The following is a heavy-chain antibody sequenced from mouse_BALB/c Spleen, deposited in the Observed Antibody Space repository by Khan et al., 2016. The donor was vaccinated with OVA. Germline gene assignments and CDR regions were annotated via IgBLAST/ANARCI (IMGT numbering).Heavy chain of an antibody. Sequence: VQLKESGPGLVNPSQSLSLTCTVTGYSITSDYAWNWIRQFPGNKLEWMGYINYSGSTNYNPALKSRISITRDTSKNQFFLQLNSVTTEDTATYYCARDGSRYNYAMDYWGQGNSVTVSS. CDR2: INYSGST. V-gene: IGHV3-2*02. CDR1: GYSITSDYA. D-gene: IGHD2-3*01. CDR3: ARDGSRYNYAMDY. J-gene: IGHJ4*01.